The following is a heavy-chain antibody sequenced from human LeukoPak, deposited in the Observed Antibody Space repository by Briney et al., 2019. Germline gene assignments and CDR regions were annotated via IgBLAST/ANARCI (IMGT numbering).Heavy chain of an antibody. J-gene: IGHJ5*02. V-gene: IGHV1-69*05. Sequence: SVKVSCKASGGTFSSYAISWVRQAPGQGLEWMGGIIPIFGTANYAQRFQGRVTITTDESTSTAYMELSSLRSEDTAVYYCARGYYYGSGSYYTNWFDPWGQGTLVAVSS. D-gene: IGHD3-10*01. CDR2: IIPIFGTA. CDR1: GGTFSSYA. CDR3: ARGYYYGSGSYYTNWFDP.